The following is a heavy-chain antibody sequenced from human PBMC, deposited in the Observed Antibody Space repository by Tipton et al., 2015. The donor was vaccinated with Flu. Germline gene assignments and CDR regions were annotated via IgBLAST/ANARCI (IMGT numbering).Heavy chain of an antibody. V-gene: IGHV4-4*07. CDR3: AGGVLWFGESQYYGMDV. CDR2: IYTSGST. D-gene: IGHD3-10*01. J-gene: IGHJ6*02. Sequence: TLSLTCTVSGGSISSYYWSWIRQPAGKGLEWIGRIYTSGSTNYSPSLKSRVTMSVDTSKNQFSLKLSSVTAADTAVYYCAGGVLWFGESQYYGMDVWGQGTTVTVSS. CDR1: GGSISSYY.